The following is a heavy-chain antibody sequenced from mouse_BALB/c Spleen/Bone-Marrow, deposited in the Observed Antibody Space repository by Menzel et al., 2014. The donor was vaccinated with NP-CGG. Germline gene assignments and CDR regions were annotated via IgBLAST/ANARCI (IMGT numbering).Heavy chain of an antibody. Sequence: VQLQQSGAELMKPGASVKISCKATGYTFSSYWVEWVKQRPGHGLEWIGEILPGSGSTNYNEKFKVKATFTADTSSDTAYMQLSSLTSEDSAVYYCARRGGSYVHFDVWGAGTTVTVSS. V-gene: IGHV1-9*01. CDR1: GYTFSSYW. D-gene: IGHD1-1*02. CDR2: ILPGSGST. CDR3: ARRGGSYVHFDV. J-gene: IGHJ1*01.